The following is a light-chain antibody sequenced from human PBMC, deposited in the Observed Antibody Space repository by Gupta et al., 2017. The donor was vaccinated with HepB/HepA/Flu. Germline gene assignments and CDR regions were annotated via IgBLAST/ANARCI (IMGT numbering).Light chain of an antibody. J-gene: IGKJ4*01. V-gene: IGKV3-20*01. CDR2: GTS. CDR1: QTVGTNY. CDR3: QQFGS. Sequence: ETVLPQSPGTLSLSPGERATLSCGASQTVGTNYIAWYQQKPGQAPKLLIYGTSNRATGIPERFSGSGSGTDFTLSISRVEPEDSAVYYCQQFGSFGGGTKVEI.